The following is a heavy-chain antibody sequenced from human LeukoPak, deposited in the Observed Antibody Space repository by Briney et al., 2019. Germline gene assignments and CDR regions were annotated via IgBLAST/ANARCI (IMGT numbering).Heavy chain of an antibody. CDR1: GFTFSTYT. Sequence: GGSLRLSCAASGFTFSTYTMNWVRQAPGKGLQWVSSISSTSSYIHYADSVKGRFTISRDNAKNSLYLQLNSLRAEDTAVYYCAREAAVAVFDYWGQGTLVTVSS. D-gene: IGHD6-19*01. V-gene: IGHV3-21*01. CDR3: AREAAVAVFDY. J-gene: IGHJ4*02. CDR2: ISSTSSYI.